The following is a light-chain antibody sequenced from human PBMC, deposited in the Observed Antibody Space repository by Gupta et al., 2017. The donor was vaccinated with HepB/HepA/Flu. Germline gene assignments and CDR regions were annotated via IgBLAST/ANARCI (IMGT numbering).Light chain of an antibody. CDR1: TLPKKY. CDR3: YSTHSNGDRV. J-gene: IGLJ3*02. CDR2: EDN. V-gene: IGLV3-10*01. Sequence: SYALRQPPSVSVSPGQTARITCPGDTLPKKYFPWYQPRTAQSPVLVIFEDNKRPAGIPEGLSGSTAGARATVTISGGQGEDEGDYYGYSTHSNGDRVFGGGTRLTVL.